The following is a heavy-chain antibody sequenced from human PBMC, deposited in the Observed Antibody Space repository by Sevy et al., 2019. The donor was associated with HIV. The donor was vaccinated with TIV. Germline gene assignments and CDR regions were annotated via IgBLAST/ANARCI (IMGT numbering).Heavy chain of an antibody. J-gene: IGHJ4*02. CDR2: ISYDRSDK. Sequence: GGSLRLSCAASGFSLGSYGMHWVRQAPGKGLEWVAYISYDRSDKNYADSVKGRFTISRDNSKNTVFLQLNSLRPEDTAVYYCARVFSSYYFDYWGQGPLVTVSS. CDR3: ARVFSSYYFDY. V-gene: IGHV3-30*06. CDR1: GFSLGSYG.